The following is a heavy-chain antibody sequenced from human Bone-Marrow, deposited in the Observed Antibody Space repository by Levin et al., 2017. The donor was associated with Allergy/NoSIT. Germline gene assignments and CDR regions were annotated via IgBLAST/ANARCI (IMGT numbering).Heavy chain of an antibody. Sequence: PGESLKISCAASGFTFDTYVMHWVRQAPGKGLEWVADIWYDGSDKYYADSVKGRFSVSRDNSGKTLFLQLDSLRPEDTAVYYCVRDDTNCIGKGCYWNGYYGLDLWGQGTTVRVSS. D-gene: IGHD3-3*01. CDR3: VRDDTNCIGKGCYWNGYYGLDL. CDR2: IWYDGSDK. V-gene: IGHV3-33*08. CDR1: GFTFDTYV. J-gene: IGHJ6*02.